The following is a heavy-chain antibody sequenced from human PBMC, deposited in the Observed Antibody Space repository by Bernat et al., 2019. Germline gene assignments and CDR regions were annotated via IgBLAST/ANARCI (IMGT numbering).Heavy chain of an antibody. CDR2: MYFSGST. V-gene: IGHV4-39*01. D-gene: IGHD3-22*01. J-gene: IGHJ4*02. CDR3: ARPVYDSSGYYYLDY. CDR1: GDSISSSSFY. Sequence: QLQLQESGPGLVKPSETLSLTCSVSGDSISSSSFYWGWIRQPPGKGLEWIGSMYFSGSTHYNPSLKSRVTISVDTSKNQFSLKLSSVTAADTAVYYCARPVYDSSGYYYLDYWGQGTLVTVSS.